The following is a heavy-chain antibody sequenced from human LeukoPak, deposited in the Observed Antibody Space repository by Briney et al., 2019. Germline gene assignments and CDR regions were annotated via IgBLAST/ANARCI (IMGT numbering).Heavy chain of an antibody. CDR2: INHSGST. CDR1: GGSISSSNW. J-gene: IGHJ4*02. V-gene: IGHV4-4*02. D-gene: IGHD2-8*01. Sequence: SETLSLTCAVSGGSISSSNWWSWVRQPPGKGLEWIGEINHSGSTNYNPSLKSRVTISVDTSKNQFSLKLSSVTAADTAVYYCARLGRTWGQGTLVTVSS. CDR3: ARLGRT.